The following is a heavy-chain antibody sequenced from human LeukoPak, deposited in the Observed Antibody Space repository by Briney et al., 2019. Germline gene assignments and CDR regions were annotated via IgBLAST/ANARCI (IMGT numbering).Heavy chain of an antibody. J-gene: IGHJ3*02. CDR3: ARALSIATTVDI. CDR2: ISSSSSYI. V-gene: IGHV3-21*01. D-gene: IGHD6-6*01. CDR1: GFIFSSYD. Sequence: GGSLRLSCAASGFIFSSYDINWLRQAPGQGLEWISSISSSSSYIYYADSVRGRFTISRDNAKHSVFLQMNRLRAEDTAVYYCARALSIATTVDIWGLGTMVTVSS.